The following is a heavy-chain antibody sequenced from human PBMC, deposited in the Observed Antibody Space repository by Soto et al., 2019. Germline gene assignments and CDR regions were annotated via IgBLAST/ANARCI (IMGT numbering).Heavy chain of an antibody. D-gene: IGHD3-10*01. V-gene: IGHV4-34*01. CDR3: VRHYYGSGIPPDNWFDP. CDR2: INHSGST. Sequence: PSETLSLTCAVYGGSFSGYYWSWIRQPPGKGLEWIGEINHSGSTNYNPSLKSRVTISVDTSKNQFSLKLSSVTAADKAVYYCVRHYYGSGIPPDNWFDPWGQGTLVTVSS. CDR1: GGSFSGYY. J-gene: IGHJ5*02.